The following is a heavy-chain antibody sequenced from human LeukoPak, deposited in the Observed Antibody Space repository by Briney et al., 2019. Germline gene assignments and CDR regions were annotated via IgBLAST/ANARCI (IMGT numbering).Heavy chain of an antibody. J-gene: IGHJ4*02. CDR1: RFTFSTYI. V-gene: IGHV3-48*01. CDR3: STDSSGYKSFDY. CDR2: ISSSSRSI. D-gene: IGHD3-22*01. Sequence: LAGGSLRLSCAGSRFTFSTYIMNWVRQAPGMGLEWISFISSSSRSIYYADSVKGRFTISRDNAKSSLYLQMNSLRAEDTAVYYCSTDSSGYKSFDYWGQGTLVTVSS.